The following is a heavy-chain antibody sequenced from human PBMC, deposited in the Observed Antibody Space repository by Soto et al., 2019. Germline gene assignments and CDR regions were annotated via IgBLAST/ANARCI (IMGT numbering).Heavy chain of an antibody. CDR1: GFTFSSYG. V-gene: IGHV3-30*18. CDR3: AKDAVPSYYYDSRPDHEPHFDY. D-gene: IGHD3-22*01. Sequence: GGSLRLSCAASGFTFSSYGMHWVRQAPGKGLEWVAVISYDGSNKYYADSVKGRFTISRDNSKNTLYLQMNSLRAEDTAVYYCAKDAVPSYYYDSRPDHEPHFDYWGQGTLVTVSS. J-gene: IGHJ4*02. CDR2: ISYDGSNK.